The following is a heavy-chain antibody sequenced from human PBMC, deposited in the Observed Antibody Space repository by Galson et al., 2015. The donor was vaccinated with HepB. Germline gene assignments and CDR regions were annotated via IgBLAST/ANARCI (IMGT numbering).Heavy chain of an antibody. V-gene: IGHV1-69*13. J-gene: IGHJ4*02. CDR1: GGTFSSYA. Sequence: SVKVSCKASGGTFSSYAISWVRQAPGQGLEWMGGIIPIFGTANYAQKFQGRVTITADESTSTAYMELSSLRSEDTAVYYCATRLSRIAAAGTSIDYWGQGTLVTVSS. D-gene: IGHD6-13*01. CDR2: IIPIFGTA. CDR3: ATRLSRIAAAGTSIDY.